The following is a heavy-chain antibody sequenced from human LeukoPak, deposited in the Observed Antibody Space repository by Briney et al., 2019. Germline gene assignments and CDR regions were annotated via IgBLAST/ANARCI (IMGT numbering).Heavy chain of an antibody. CDR2: IYYSGST. V-gene: IGHV4-59*01. J-gene: IGHJ4*02. Sequence: SETLSLTCTVSGGSIRSYYWSWIRQPPGKGLEWIAYIYYSGSTNYNPSLKSRVTISVDTSKNQFSLKLSSVTAADTAVYYCARGYGSGSWIDYWGQGTLVTVSS. CDR3: ARGYGSGSWIDY. CDR1: GGSIRSYY. D-gene: IGHD3-10*01.